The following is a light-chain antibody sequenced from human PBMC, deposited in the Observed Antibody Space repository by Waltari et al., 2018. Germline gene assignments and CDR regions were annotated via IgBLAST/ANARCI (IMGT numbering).Light chain of an antibody. CDR1: QTINKY. Sequence: DIQMTQTPSSLSASVGDRVTITCRESQTINKYLNWYQQKQGEAPKLLIFATFNVQSGVPARFRGCGSGTDFTLTISSLQPEDFATYYGQQSYRIPPTFGPGTKVDIK. J-gene: IGKJ3*01. CDR2: ATF. CDR3: QQSYRIPPT. V-gene: IGKV1-39*01.